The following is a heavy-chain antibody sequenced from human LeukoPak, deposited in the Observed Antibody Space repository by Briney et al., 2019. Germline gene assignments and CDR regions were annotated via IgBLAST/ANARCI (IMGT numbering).Heavy chain of an antibody. CDR1: GFTFGDYA. CDR2: IRSKAYGWTP. J-gene: IGHJ4*02. Sequence: GGSLRLSCTGSGFTFGDYAMSWVRQAPGKGLEWVAFIRSKAYGWTPEYAASVKGIFTISRDDSKNIAYVQMNSLRTEDTAVYYCTRTPSAAAPFDYWGQGSLVTVSS. CDR3: TRTPSAAAPFDY. V-gene: IGHV3-49*04. D-gene: IGHD2-2*01.